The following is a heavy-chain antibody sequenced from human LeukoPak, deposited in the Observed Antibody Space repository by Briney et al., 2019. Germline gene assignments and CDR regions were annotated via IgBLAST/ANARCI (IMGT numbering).Heavy chain of an antibody. CDR1: GGSISSYY. V-gene: IGHV4-59*01. Sequence: SETLSLTCTVSGGSISSYYWSWIRQPPGKGLERIGYIYYSGSTNYNPSLKSRVTISVDTSKNQFSLKLSSVTAADTAVYYRARTIAAAGPGAFDIWGQGTMVTASS. D-gene: IGHD6-13*01. CDR2: IYYSGST. CDR3: ARTIAAAGPGAFDI. J-gene: IGHJ3*02.